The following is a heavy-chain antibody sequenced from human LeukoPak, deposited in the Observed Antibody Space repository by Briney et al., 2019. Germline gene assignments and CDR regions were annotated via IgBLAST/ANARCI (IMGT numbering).Heavy chain of an antibody. J-gene: IGHJ4*02. Sequence: SETLSLTCAVYGGSFSAYYWSWVRQPPGKGLEWIGETLHSGSTSYNPSLQSRVTMSINTSKSQFSLRLTSVTAADTTIYYCARNGDYSLDSWGQGTLVTVSS. D-gene: IGHD4-17*01. V-gene: IGHV4-34*12. CDR3: ARNGDYSLDS. CDR2: TLHSGST. CDR1: GGSFSAYY.